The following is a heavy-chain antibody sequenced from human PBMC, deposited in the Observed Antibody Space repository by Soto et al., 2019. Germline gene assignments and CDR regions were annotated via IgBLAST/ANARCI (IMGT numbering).Heavy chain of an antibody. Sequence: QVQLVQSGAEVKKPGSSVKVSCKASGGTFSSYAISWVRQAPGQGLEWMGGIIPIFGTANYAQKFQGRVTNNGDEFTSTGVKELSRLRSEDKDVYYCARNDYDILTGYPRDYFDYWGQGTLVTVSS. J-gene: IGHJ4*02. CDR3: ARNDYDILTGYPRDYFDY. CDR2: IIPIFGTA. CDR1: GGTFSSYA. V-gene: IGHV1-69*01. D-gene: IGHD3-9*01.